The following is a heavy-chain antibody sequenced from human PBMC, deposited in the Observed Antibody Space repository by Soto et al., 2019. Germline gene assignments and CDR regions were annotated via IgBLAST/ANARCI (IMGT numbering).Heavy chain of an antibody. J-gene: IGHJ4*02. D-gene: IGHD2-15*01. CDR2: INPIGGST. V-gene: IGHV1-46*01. Sequence: GASVKVSCKASGYTFTSYYMHWVRQAPGQGLEWMGIINPIGGSTTYAQKFQGRVTMTRDTSTSTFYMELSSLRSEDTAVYYCARVGCSGGSCYAVDYWGQGTLVTVSS. CDR3: ARVGCSGGSCYAVDY. CDR1: GYTFTSYY.